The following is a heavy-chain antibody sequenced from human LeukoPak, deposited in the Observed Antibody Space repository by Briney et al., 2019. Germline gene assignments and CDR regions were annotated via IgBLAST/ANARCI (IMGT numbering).Heavy chain of an antibody. J-gene: IGHJ4*02. CDR2: IIPIFGTA. Sequence: SVKVSCKASGGTFSSCAISWVRQAPGQGLEWMGGIIPIFGTANYAQKFQGRVTITTDESTSTAYMELSSLRSEDTAVYYCATPVGYGSGRILTGAYYFDYWGQGTLVTVSS. CDR1: GGTFSSCA. V-gene: IGHV1-69*05. D-gene: IGHD3-10*01. CDR3: ATPVGYGSGRILTGAYYFDY.